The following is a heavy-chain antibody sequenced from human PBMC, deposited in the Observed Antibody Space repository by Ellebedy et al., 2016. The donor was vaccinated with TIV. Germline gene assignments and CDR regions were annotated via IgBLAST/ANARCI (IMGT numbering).Heavy chain of an antibody. D-gene: IGHD3-22*01. J-gene: IGHJ6*02. CDR3: VRQWDHYDSSGYYRGVEEGKYGMDV. CDR1: AGSISSSNW. Sequence: SETLSLTCAVSAGSISSSNWWTWVRQLPGEGLEWIGSVYYSGSTYYNPSLKSRATTSVDTSKNQFILRLSSVTAADTAVYYCVRQWDHYDSSGYYRGVEEGKYGMDVWGQGTLVTVSS. V-gene: IGHV4-39*01. CDR2: VYYSGST.